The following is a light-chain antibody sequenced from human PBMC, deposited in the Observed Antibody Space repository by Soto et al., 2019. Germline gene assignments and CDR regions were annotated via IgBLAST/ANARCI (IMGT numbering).Light chain of an antibody. CDR3: ATWDDSLRGRV. V-gene: IGLV1-44*01. J-gene: IGLJ3*02. CDR2: SHN. Sequence: QSVLTQPPSASGTPGQRVTLSCSGSSSNIGSNTVNWYRQLPGMAPKLLVYSHNFRPSGVPDRFSGSKSGTSASLAIRGLRSEDEADYYCATWDDSLRGRVFGGGTKLTVL. CDR1: SSNIGSNT.